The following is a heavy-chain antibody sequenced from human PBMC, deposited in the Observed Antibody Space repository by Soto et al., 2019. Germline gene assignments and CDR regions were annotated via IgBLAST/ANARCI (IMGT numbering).Heavy chain of an antibody. Sequence: ASVKVSCKASGYTFTSYGISWVRQAPGQGLEWMGWISAYNGNTNYAQKLQGRVTMTTDTSASTAYMELSSLRSEDTAVYYCARDPGIQLWPSYFDYWGQGTLVTVSS. D-gene: IGHD5-18*01. CDR1: GYTFTSYG. V-gene: IGHV1-18*01. CDR3: ARDPGIQLWPSYFDY. CDR2: ISAYNGNT. J-gene: IGHJ4*02.